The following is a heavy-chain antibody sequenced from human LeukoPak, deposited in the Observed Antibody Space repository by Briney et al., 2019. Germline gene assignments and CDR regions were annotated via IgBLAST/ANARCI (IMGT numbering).Heavy chain of an antibody. CDR2: IYHSGST. CDR3: ARDGIAVVPAAHYYYGMDV. CDR1: GYSISSGYY. D-gene: IGHD2-2*01. Sequence: SETLSLTCAVSGYSISSGYYWGWIRQPPGKGLEWIGSIYHSGSTYYNPSLKSRVTISVDTSKNQFSLKLSSVTAADTAVYYCARDGIAVVPAAHYYYGMDVWGKGTTVTVSS. J-gene: IGHJ6*04. V-gene: IGHV4-38-2*02.